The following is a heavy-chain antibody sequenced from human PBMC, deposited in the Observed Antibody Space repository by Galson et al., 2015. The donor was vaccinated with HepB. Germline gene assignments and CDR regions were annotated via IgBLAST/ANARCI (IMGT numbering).Heavy chain of an antibody. J-gene: IGHJ6*03. CDR1: GYTFTSYA. CDR2: INTNTGNP. CDR3: ARVRDIVVVPAATGPTSYYYYYYMDV. D-gene: IGHD2-2*01. Sequence: SVKVSCKASGYTFTSYAMNWVRQAPGQGLEWMGWINTNTGNPTYAQGFTGRFVFSLDTSVSTAYLQISSLKAEDTAVYYCARVRDIVVVPAATGPTSYYYYYYMDVWGKGTTVTVSS. V-gene: IGHV7-4-1*02.